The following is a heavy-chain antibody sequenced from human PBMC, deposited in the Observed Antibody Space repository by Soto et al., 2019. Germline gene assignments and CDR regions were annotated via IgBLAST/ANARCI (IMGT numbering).Heavy chain of an antibody. CDR1: GGSITSSY. Sequence: SETLSLTCTVSGGSITSSYWSWIRRPPGQGLEWIAYIYDTGISGYTPSTSYNPSLQSRVTMSVDTSKSQFSLKLTSVTAADTAVYYCARGEDAFFYYGLDVWGQGITVTVSS. V-gene: IGHV4-59*01. J-gene: IGHJ6*02. CDR2: IYDTGISGYTPST. CDR3: ARGEDAFFYYGLDV.